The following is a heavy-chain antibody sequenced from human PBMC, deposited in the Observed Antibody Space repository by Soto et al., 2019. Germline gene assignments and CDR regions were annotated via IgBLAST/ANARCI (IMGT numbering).Heavy chain of an antibody. CDR3: ARSYGRY. CDR2: IYYSGST. D-gene: IGHD3-10*01. J-gene: IGHJ4*02. V-gene: IGHV4-59*01. CDR1: GGSISSYY. Sequence: PSETLSLTCTVSGGSISSYYWSWIRQPPGKGLEWIGYIYYSGSTNYNPSLKSRVTISVDTSKNQFSLKLSSVTAADTAVYYCARSYGRYWGQGTLVTVSS.